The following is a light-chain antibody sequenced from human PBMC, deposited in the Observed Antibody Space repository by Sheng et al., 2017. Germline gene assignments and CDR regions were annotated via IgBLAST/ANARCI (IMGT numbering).Light chain of an antibody. Sequence: AIQMTQSPSSLSASVGDRVTITCRASQGIRNGLAWFQQKPGKAPKLLIYAASSLQGGVPSRFSGSGSGTDFTLTISSLQPEDFATYYCQQSYSTPLTFGGGTKVEIK. CDR3: QQSYSTPLT. V-gene: IGKV1-6*01. CDR2: AAS. J-gene: IGKJ4*01. CDR1: QGIRNG.